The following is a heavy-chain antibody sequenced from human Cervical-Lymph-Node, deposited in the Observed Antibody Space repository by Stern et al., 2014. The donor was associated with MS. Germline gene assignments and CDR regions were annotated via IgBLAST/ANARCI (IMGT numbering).Heavy chain of an antibody. D-gene: IGHD3-22*01. CDR2: TYYRSKWYN. CDR3: ARTYYYDSSGYKYPNWFDP. J-gene: IGHJ5*02. V-gene: IGHV6-1*01. CDR1: GDSVSSNSAA. Sequence: QVQLQQSGPGLVKPSQTLSLTCAISGDSVSSNSAAWNLIRQSPSRGLEWLGRTYYRSKWYNDYAVSVKSRITINPDTSKNQFSLQLNSVTPEDTAVYYCARTYYYDSSGYKYPNWFDPWGQGTLVTVSS.